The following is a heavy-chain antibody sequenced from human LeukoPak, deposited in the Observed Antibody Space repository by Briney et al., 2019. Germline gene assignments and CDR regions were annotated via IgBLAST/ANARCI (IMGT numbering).Heavy chain of an antibody. CDR3: ARVSRSESGIY. CDR1: GXTFSSHW. CDR2: INQDGSEK. V-gene: IGHV3-7*05. J-gene: IGHJ4*02. Sequence: GGSLRLSCAASGXTFSSHWMSWVRQAPGKGLEWVANINQDGSEKNYVDSVKGRFTISRDNAKNSLYLQMNSLRAEDTAVYYCARVSRSESGIYWGQGTLVTVSS. D-gene: IGHD3-3*01.